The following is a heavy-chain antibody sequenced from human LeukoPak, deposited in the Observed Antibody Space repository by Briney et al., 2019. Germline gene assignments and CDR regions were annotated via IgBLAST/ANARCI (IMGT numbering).Heavy chain of an antibody. Sequence: GGSLRLSCAASGFTFSNAWTSWVRQAPGKGLEWVGRIKSKTDGGTTDYAAPVKGRFTISRDDSKNTLYLQMNSLKTEDTAVYYCTTGGNDYYYGMDVWGQGTTVTVSS. CDR3: TTGGNDYYYGMDV. V-gene: IGHV3-15*01. J-gene: IGHJ6*02. CDR1: GFTFSNAW. D-gene: IGHD2-8*01. CDR2: IKSKTDGGTT.